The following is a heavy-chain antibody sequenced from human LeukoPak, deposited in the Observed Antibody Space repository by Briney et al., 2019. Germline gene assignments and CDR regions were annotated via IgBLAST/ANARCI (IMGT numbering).Heavy chain of an antibody. D-gene: IGHD3-10*01. Sequence: GGSLRLSCAASGFTFSSYAMSWVRQAPGKGLEWVSAISGCGGSTYYADSVKGRFTISRDNSKNTLYLQMNSLRAEDTAVYYCAKDLAAITMVRGVVTAGDYWGQGTLVTVSS. CDR2: ISGCGGST. CDR1: GFTFSSYA. CDR3: AKDLAAITMVRGVVTAGDY. V-gene: IGHV3-23*01. J-gene: IGHJ4*02.